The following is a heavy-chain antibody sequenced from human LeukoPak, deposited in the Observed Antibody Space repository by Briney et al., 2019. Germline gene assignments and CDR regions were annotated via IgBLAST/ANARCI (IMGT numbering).Heavy chain of an antibody. CDR2: IHYTGST. V-gene: IGHV4-59*01. J-gene: IGHJ4*02. D-gene: IGHD2-15*01. CDR1: GGSISSYY. CDR3: ARLGYCSGGSCYYIDY. Sequence: PETLSLTCTVSGGSISSYYWSWMRQPPGKGLEWIGFIHYTGSTNYNPSLKSRLTMSVDTSKNQYSLKLSSVTAADAAVYYCARLGYCSGGSCYYIDYWGEGTLVTVSS.